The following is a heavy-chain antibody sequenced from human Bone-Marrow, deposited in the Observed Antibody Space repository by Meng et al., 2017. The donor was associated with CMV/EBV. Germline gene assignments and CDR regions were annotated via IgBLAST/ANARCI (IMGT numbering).Heavy chain of an antibody. CDR3: ARAGGGYSYGNPPDFVDY. Sequence: GESLKISCAASGFTFSSYSMNWVRQAPGKGLVWVSRINSDGSSTSYADSVKGRFTISRDNAKNTLYLQMNSLRAEDTAVYYCARAGGGYSYGNPPDFVDYWGQGPLVTGYS. CDR2: INSDGSST. CDR1: GFTFSSYS. D-gene: IGHD5-18*01. J-gene: IGHJ4*02. V-gene: IGHV3-74*01.